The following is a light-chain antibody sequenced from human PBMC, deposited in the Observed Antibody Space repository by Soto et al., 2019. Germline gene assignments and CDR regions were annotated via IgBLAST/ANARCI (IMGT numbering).Light chain of an antibody. CDR2: SNN. V-gene: IGLV1-44*01. CDR1: STNIGSNT. J-gene: IGLJ3*02. Sequence: QPVLTQPPSASGTPGQRVTISCSGSSTNIGSNTVNWYQQFPGTAPKLLIYSNNQRSSGVPDRFSGSKSGTSASLAISALQSEDEADYYCAAWDDNLNGGVFGGGTKLTVL. CDR3: AAWDDNLNGGV.